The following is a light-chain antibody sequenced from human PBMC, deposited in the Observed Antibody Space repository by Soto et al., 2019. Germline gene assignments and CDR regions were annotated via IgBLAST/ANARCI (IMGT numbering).Light chain of an antibody. V-gene: IGLV2-14*01. CDR2: EVT. CDR1: SSDIGDYNY. J-gene: IGLJ1*01. CDR3: ASYRSANTLVV. Sequence: QSALTQPPSASGSPGQSVTFSCTGTSSDIGDYNYVSWYQHHPGKAPKLMIYEVTSRPSGVSDRFSGSKSGMTASLTISGLQPEDEADYFCASYRSANTLVVFGTGTKVTVL.